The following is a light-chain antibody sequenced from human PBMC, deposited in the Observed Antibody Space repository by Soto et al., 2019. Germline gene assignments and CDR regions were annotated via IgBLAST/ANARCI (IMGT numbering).Light chain of an antibody. CDR1: SGPSGYA. CDR2: LNSDGSH. J-gene: IGLJ2*01. Sequence: PVLTQSPSASASLGASVKLTCTLSSGPSGYAIGWHQQQPQKGPRYLMKLNSDGSHSKGDGIPDRFSGSSSGAERYLTISRLQSEDEADYTCQTSGTGLVVFGGGTTLTVL. V-gene: IGLV4-69*02. CDR3: QTSGTGLVV.